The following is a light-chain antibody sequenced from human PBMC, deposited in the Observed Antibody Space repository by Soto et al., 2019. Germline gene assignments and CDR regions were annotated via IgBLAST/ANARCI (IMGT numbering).Light chain of an antibody. CDR1: QGISSY. V-gene: IGKV1-8*01. Sequence: AIRMTQSPSSFSASTGDRVTITCRASQGISSYLAWYQQKPGKAPKLLIYAASTLQSGVPSRFSGSGSGTXFTLTISCLQSEDFATYYCQQYYSYPRTFGPGTKVDIK. J-gene: IGKJ3*01. CDR3: QQYYSYPRT. CDR2: AAS.